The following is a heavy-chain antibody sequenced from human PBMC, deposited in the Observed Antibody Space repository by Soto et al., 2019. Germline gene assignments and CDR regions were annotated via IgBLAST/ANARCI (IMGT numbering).Heavy chain of an antibody. D-gene: IGHD2-21*02. Sequence: QVQLVQSGAEVKKPGSSVKVSCKASGGTFSSYAISWVRQAPGQGLEWMGGIIPIFGTANYAQKFQGRVTITADKSTSTAYMELSSLRSEDTAVYYCASQGHIVVVTAVVAFDIWGQGTMVTVSS. CDR2: IIPIFGTA. CDR3: ASQGHIVVVTAVVAFDI. V-gene: IGHV1-69*06. J-gene: IGHJ3*02. CDR1: GGTFSSYA.